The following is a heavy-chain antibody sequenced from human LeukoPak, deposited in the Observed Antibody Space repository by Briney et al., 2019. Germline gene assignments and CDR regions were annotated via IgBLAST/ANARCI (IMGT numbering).Heavy chain of an antibody. CDR1: GLTVNNYA. J-gene: IGHJ4*02. Sequence: PGGSLRLSRAASGLTVNNYAMSWVRQAPGRGLEWVSGISGSRDSTYYADSVKGRFTISRDNSKNTLYLQMNSLRAEDTAVYYCARGRYCSRTSCYIDYWGQGTLVTVSS. D-gene: IGHD2-2*02. V-gene: IGHV3-23*01. CDR3: ARGRYCSRTSCYIDY. CDR2: ISGSRDST.